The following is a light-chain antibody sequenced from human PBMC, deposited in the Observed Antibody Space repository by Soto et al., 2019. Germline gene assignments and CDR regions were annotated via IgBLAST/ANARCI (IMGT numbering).Light chain of an antibody. J-gene: IGKJ1*01. Sequence: EIGLTQSPGTLSLSPGERATLSCRASQSVSSSYIGWYQQRPGQAPRLLMYGASNRFTGIPDRFSGGGSGTDFTLTISRLEPEDFAMYYCQHYATSPLTFGQGTKVDIK. CDR2: GAS. V-gene: IGKV3-20*01. CDR1: QSVSSSY. CDR3: QHYATSPLT.